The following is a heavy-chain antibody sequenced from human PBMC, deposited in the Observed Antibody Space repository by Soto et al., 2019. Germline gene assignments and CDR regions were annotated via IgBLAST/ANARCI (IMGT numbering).Heavy chain of an antibody. V-gene: IGHV4-59*02. CDR1: GASVSSYF. Sequence: SETLSLTCTVSGASVSSYFWSWVRQPPGKGLEWIGYIYNSGRTNYNPSLKSRVTISLDTSGNDFSLRLTSLTAADTAVYYCARVHSGWSSGHGLGVWGQGTTVTVSS. D-gene: IGHD6-19*01. J-gene: IGHJ6*02. CDR2: IYNSGRT. CDR3: ARVHSGWSSGHGLGV.